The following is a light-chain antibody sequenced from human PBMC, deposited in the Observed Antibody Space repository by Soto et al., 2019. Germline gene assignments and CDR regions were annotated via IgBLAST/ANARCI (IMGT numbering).Light chain of an antibody. CDR3: GTWDSSLSAGRL. CDR2: DNN. CDR1: SSNIGNNY. Sequence: QSVLTQPPSVSAAPGQKVTISCSGSSSNIGNNYVSWYQQLPGAAPKLLIYDNNKRPSGIPDRFSGSKSGTSATLDITGLQTGDEADYYCGTWDSSLSAGRLFGGGTKLTVL. V-gene: IGLV1-51*01. J-gene: IGLJ2*01.